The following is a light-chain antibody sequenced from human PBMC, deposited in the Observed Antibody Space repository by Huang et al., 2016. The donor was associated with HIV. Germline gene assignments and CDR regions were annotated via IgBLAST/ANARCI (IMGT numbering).Light chain of an antibody. CDR3: QQRSNWPPEGT. J-gene: IGKJ1*01. CDR2: DAS. CDR1: QSISSY. Sequence: EIVLTQSPATLSLSPGERATLSCRASQSISSYLAWYQQKPGQAPRLLIYDASNRATGVPARFRGSGSGTDFTLTISSREPEDFAVYYCQQRSNWPPEGTFGQGTKVEIK. V-gene: IGKV3-11*01.